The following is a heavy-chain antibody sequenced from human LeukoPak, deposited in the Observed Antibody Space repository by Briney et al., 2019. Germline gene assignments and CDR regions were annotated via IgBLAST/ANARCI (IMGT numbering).Heavy chain of an antibody. CDR3: AKDLHYGSADY. Sequence: PGGSLKLSCAASGFTFSRYWMHWVRQAPGKGLVWVSRINSDGNSIGYADSVRGRFTISRDNSKNTLYLQMNSLRAEDTAVYYCAKDLHYGSADYWGQGTLVTVSS. CDR1: GFTFSRYW. CDR2: INSDGNSI. D-gene: IGHD3-10*01. J-gene: IGHJ4*02. V-gene: IGHV3-74*01.